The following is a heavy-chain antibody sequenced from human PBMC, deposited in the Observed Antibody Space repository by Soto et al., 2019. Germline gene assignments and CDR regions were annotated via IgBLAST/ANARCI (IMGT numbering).Heavy chain of an antibody. J-gene: IGHJ5*02. Sequence: SETLSLTCTVSGGSISSGGYYWSWIRQHPGKGLEWIGYIYYSGSTYYNPSLKSRVTISVDTSKNQFSLKLSSVTAADTAVYYCARDYYDSSGYYYGYNWFDPWAREPWSPSPQ. CDR2: IYYSGST. V-gene: IGHV4-31*03. CDR1: GGSISSGGYY. D-gene: IGHD3-22*01. CDR3: ARDYYDSSGYYYGYNWFDP.